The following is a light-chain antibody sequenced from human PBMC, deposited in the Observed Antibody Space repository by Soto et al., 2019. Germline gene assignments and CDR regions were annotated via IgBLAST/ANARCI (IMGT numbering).Light chain of an antibody. CDR2: GNS. J-gene: IGLJ1*01. V-gene: IGLV1-40*01. CDR3: QSYDSSVSIKV. CDR1: SSNIGAGYD. Sequence: QAVVTQPPSVSGAPGQRVTISCTGSSSNIGAGYDVHWYQQLPGTAPKLLIYGNSNPASGVPDRFSGSKSVTSASLAITGLPADDEAEYYCQSYDSSVSIKVFGTGTKLAVL.